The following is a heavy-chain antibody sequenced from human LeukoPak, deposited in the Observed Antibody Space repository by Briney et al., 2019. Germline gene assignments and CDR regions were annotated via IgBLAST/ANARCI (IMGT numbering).Heavy chain of an antibody. CDR1: GGSVSSGSYY. CDR3: ARGYDGSGYYYGVDY. CDR2: IYYSGST. D-gene: IGHD3-22*01. V-gene: IGHV4-61*01. J-gene: IGHJ4*02. Sequence: SETLSLTCTVSGGSVSSGSYYWSWIRQPPGKGLEWIGYIYYSGSTNYNPSLKSRVTISVDTSKNQFSLKLSSVTAADTAVYYCARGYDGSGYYYGVDYWGQGTLVTVSS.